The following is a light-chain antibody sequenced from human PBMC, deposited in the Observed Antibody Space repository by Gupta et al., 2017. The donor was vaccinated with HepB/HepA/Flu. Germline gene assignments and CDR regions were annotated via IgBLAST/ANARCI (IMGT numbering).Light chain of an antibody. Sequence: EIVLTQSPGTLSLSPGERATLSCRASQSVSSSYLAWYQPKPGQAPRLLIYGAASRATGIPDRFSGSGSGTDFTLTISSLEPEDFAVYYCQQYGNSPLTFGRGTRLEMK. CDR2: GAA. CDR1: QSVSSSY. J-gene: IGKJ5*01. V-gene: IGKV3-20*01. CDR3: QQYGNSPLT.